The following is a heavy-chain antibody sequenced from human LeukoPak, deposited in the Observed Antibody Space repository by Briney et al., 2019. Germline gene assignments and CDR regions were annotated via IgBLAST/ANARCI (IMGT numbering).Heavy chain of an antibody. CDR3: ARDDFSNKNHQLDY. CDR1: GYTFTDYY. J-gene: IGHJ4*02. CDR2: INPNSGAT. V-gene: IGHV1-2*02. Sequence: ASVKVSCKASGYTFTDYYLNWVRQAPGQGPEWMGWINPNSGATNYAQKFQGRVTMTRDTSSSTAYMELSRLTYDDTAVYYCARDDFSNKNHQLDYWGQGTRVTVSS. D-gene: IGHD3-3*01.